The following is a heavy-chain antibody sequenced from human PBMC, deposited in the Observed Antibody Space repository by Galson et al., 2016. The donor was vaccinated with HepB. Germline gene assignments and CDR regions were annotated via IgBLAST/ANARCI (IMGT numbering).Heavy chain of an antibody. CDR1: GFTFSSYA. CDR3: AKSFNGPSLYHSVSGSYPDY. CDR2: ISGDGITT. Sequence: SLRLSCAASGFTFSSYAMNWVRQAPGKGLEWVSSISGDGITTYYADPVKGRFTISRDNSKTTLYLQMNSLSAEDTAVYYCAKSFNGPSLYHSVSGSYPDYWGQGTLVTVSS. D-gene: IGHD3-10*01. V-gene: IGHV3-23*01. J-gene: IGHJ4*02.